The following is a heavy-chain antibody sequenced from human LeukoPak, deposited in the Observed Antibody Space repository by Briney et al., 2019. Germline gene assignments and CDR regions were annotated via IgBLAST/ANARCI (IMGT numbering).Heavy chain of an antibody. V-gene: IGHV3-23*01. D-gene: IGHD2-2*01. Sequence: TGGSLRLSCAAYGFTFSSSAMRWVPQAPGKGLEGVSRITGSGSETFYAVSVKGRFTISRDNSKTTLYLLMNSLRADDTAIYFCAKGASQPHYYFGYWGQGTLVTVSS. CDR1: GFTFSSSA. CDR3: AKGASQPHYYFGY. J-gene: IGHJ4*02. CDR2: ITGSGSET.